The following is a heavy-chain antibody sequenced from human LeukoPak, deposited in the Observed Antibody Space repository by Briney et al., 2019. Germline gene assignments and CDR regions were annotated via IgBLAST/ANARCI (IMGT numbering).Heavy chain of an antibody. D-gene: IGHD1-7*01. CDR1: GYTFTSYG. CDR2: ISAYNGNT. V-gene: IGHV1-18*01. J-gene: IGHJ4*02. CDR3: ARDSAGTTRYSFDY. Sequence: GASVKVSCKASGYTFTSYGISWVRQAPGQGLEWMGWISAYNGNTNYAQNLRGRVTMTTDTSTTTAYMELRSLRSDDTAVYYCARDSAGTTRYSFDYWGQGTLVTVSS.